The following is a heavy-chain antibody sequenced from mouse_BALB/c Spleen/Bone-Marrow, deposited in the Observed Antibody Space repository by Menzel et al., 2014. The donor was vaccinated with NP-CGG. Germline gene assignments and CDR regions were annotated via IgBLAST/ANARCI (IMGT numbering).Heavy chain of an antibody. CDR2: IWSDGST. CDR3: ARHSGGNYGYAMDY. V-gene: IGHV2-6-1*01. Sequence: QVQLQQPGPGLVAPSQSLSITCTISGFSLTSYGVHWVRQPPGKGLEWLVVIWSDGSTTNNSALKSRLSISKDNSKSQVFLKMNSLQTDDTAMYYCARHSGGNYGYAMDYWGQGTSVTVSS. D-gene: IGHD2-1*01. J-gene: IGHJ4*01. CDR1: GFSLTSYG.